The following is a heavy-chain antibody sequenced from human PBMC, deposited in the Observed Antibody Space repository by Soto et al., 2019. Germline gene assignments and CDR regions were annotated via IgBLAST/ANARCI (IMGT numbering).Heavy chain of an antibody. J-gene: IGHJ4*02. CDR2: ISAYNGHT. CDR1: GYTCTSYY. D-gene: IGHD1-1*01. CDR3: KSDVPVAWRPTNAPFDH. Sequence: QVQLVQSGAEVKEPGASVKVSCKASGYTCTSYYISWVRQAPGQGPEWVGGISAYNGHTNFAQNFQGRVAMTTDTSTSTSYMALRSLKFYDTAVYFCKSDVPVAWRPTNAPFDHWGQGTLVTVSS. V-gene: IGHV1-18*01.